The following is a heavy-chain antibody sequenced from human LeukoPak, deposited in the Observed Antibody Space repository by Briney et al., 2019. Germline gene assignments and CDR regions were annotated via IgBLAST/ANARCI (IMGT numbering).Heavy chain of an antibody. CDR1: GYTLTGHY. CDR2: ISPHSGFT. D-gene: IGHD7-27*01. CDR3: ARQTGDDALDI. J-gene: IGHJ3*02. Sequence: ASVKVSCKASGYTLTGHYIHWVRQALGQALEGMGWISPHSGFTMYPQRFQGRVTMTTDTSISTAFLEVRRLRSDDTAAYYCARQTGDDALDIWGQGTMITVYS. V-gene: IGHV1-2*02.